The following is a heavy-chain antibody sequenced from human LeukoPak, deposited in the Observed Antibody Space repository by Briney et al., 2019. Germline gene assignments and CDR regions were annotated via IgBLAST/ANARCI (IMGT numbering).Heavy chain of an antibody. Sequence: GASVKVSCKASGGTFSSYAISWVRQAPGQGLEWMGRIIPIFGTANYAQKFQGRVTITTDESTSTAYMELSSLRSEDTAVYYCARDRRGTIFGVVTEWPYYYYYYYMDVWGKGTTFTVSS. V-gene: IGHV1-69*05. J-gene: IGHJ6*03. CDR2: IIPIFGTA. D-gene: IGHD3-3*01. CDR1: GGTFSSYA. CDR3: ARDRRGTIFGVVTEWPYYYYYYYMDV.